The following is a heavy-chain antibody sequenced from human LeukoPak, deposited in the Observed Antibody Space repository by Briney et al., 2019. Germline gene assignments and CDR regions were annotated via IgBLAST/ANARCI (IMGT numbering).Heavy chain of an antibody. D-gene: IGHD3-22*01. Sequence: GGSLRLSCVASGLTFTYSDFNWIRQAPGKGLEWLSTITRRSSNLYYADSVKGRFTTSRDDAKDSVYLQMNSLRAEDTSVYYCAKDFTLDGYDSSGYYGANFDYWGQGTLVTVSS. CDR3: AKDFTLDGYDSSGYYGANFDY. V-gene: IGHV3-21*04. CDR1: GLTFTYSD. CDR2: ITRRSSNL. J-gene: IGHJ4*02.